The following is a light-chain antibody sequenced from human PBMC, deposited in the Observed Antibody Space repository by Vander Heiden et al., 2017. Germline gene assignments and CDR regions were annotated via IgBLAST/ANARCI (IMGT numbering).Light chain of an antibody. Sequence: DIQITQSPSSLSASVGDRVTITCRASQSIHSFVNWYQQKPGKAPNLLIYDASTLQSGAPSRFTAIGSGTDFTLTISSLQHEDFATYYCQQRYTIPLTFGQGTKLEIK. CDR1: QSIHSF. J-gene: IGKJ2*01. CDR2: DAS. CDR3: QQRYTIPLT. V-gene: IGKV1-39*01.